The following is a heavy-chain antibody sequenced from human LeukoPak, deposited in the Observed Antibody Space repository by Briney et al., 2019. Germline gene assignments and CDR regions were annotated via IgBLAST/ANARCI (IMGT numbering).Heavy chain of an antibody. CDR3: ARGPYYYDSKTFDY. D-gene: IGHD3-22*01. J-gene: IGHJ4*02. Sequence: SETLSLTCTVSGGSISSGGFYWSWIRQHPGKGLGWIGYIYYSGSTYYNPSLKSRLTISVDTSKNQFSLKLRSVTAADTAVYYCARGPYYYDSKTFDYWGQGTLVTVSS. CDR1: GGSISSGGFY. V-gene: IGHV4-31*03. CDR2: IYYSGST.